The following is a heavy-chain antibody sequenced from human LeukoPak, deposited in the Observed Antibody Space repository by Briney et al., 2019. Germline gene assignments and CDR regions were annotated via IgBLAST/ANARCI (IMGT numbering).Heavy chain of an antibody. CDR1: GYTFTSYD. CDR3: ARSSSGWYGDAFDI. V-gene: IGHV1-8*01. J-gene: IGHJ3*02. CDR2: MNPNSGNT. Sequence: GASVKVSCKASGYTFTSYDINWVRQATGQGLEWMGWMNPNSGNTGYAQKFQGRVTMTRNTSISTAYMELSSLRSEDTAVYYCARSSSGWYGDAFDIGGQGTMVTVSS. D-gene: IGHD6-19*01.